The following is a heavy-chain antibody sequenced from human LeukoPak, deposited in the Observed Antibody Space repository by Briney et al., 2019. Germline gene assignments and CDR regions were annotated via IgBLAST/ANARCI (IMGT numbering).Heavy chain of an antibody. J-gene: IGHJ4*02. CDR2: IKQDGSEK. D-gene: IGHD5-24*01. Sequence: PGGSLRLSCAASGFTFSSYSMNWVRQAPGKGLEWVANIKQDGSEKYYVDSVKGRFTISRDNAKNSLYLQMNSLRAEDTAVYYCARDLMATIRGAFDYWGQGTLVTVSS. CDR3: ARDLMATIRGAFDY. V-gene: IGHV3-7*01. CDR1: GFTFSSYS.